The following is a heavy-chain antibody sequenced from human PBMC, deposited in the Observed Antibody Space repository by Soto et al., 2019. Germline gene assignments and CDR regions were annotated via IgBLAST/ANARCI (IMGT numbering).Heavy chain of an antibody. Sequence: PSETLSLTCTVSGGSISSYYWSWIRQPPGKGLEWIGYIYYSGRTNYNPSLKSRVTISVDTSKNQFSLKLSSVTAADTAVYYCARGGLSIDYWGQGTLVTVSS. CDR2: IYYSGRT. J-gene: IGHJ4*02. CDR1: GGSISSYY. CDR3: ARGGLSIDY. V-gene: IGHV4-59*01. D-gene: IGHD3-16*01.